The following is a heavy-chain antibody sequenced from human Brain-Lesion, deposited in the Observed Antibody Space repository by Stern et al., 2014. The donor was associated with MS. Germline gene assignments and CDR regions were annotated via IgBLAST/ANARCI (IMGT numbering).Heavy chain of an antibody. D-gene: IGHD1-20*01. CDR2: IHPWGSN. Sequence: QLQLQESGPGLVTPSQTLSLTCTVSGGSISSGSYYWSWIRQPAGKGLEWLGQIHPWGSNNYPPSLKSRVTMALDTSKNQFSLNVSSVTAADTAVYYCARFEARITRYYDGMDVWGQGTTVTVSS. CDR1: GGSISSGSYY. CDR3: ARFEARITRYYDGMDV. V-gene: IGHV4-61*02. J-gene: IGHJ6*02.